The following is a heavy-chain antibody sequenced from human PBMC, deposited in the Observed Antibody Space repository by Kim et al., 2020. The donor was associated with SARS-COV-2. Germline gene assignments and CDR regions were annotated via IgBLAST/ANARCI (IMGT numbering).Heavy chain of an antibody. Sequence: GGSLRLSCAASGFTFSSYGMHWVRQAPGKGLEWVAVIWYDGSNKYYADSVKGRFTISRDNSKNTLYLQMNSLRAEDTAVYYCARKAPSILTGHFWDYWGQGTLVTVSS. CDR2: IWYDGSNK. J-gene: IGHJ4*02. D-gene: IGHD3-9*01. V-gene: IGHV3-33*01. CDR1: GFTFSSYG. CDR3: ARKAPSILTGHFWDY.